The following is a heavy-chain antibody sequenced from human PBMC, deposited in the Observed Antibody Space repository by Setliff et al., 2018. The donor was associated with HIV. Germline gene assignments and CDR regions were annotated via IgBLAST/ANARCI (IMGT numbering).Heavy chain of an antibody. CDR1: GYTFTSYD. Sequence: VSCKASGYTFTSYDINWVRQATGQGLEWMGWMNPNSGNTGYAQKFQGRVTMTRNTSISTAYMELSSLRSEDTAVYYCARRGTGDYYYYYYMDVWGKGTTVTVSS. D-gene: IGHD7-27*01. J-gene: IGHJ6*03. CDR3: ARRGTGDYYYYYYMDV. CDR2: MNPNSGNT. V-gene: IGHV1-8*01.